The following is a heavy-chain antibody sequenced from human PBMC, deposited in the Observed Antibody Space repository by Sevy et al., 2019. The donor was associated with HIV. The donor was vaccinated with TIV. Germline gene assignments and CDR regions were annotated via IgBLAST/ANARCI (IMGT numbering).Heavy chain of an antibody. D-gene: IGHD6-19*01. Sequence: GWSLRLSCAASGFPFSTYYMTWIRQAPGKGLEWLAYISLSHHTIYYADSVKGRFTISRDNAKNSLYLQMNNLRAEDTATYYCARDPGYSSGWYEPHFDYWGQGALVTVSS. CDR3: ARDPGYSSGWYEPHFDY. CDR1: GFPFSTYY. CDR2: ISLSHHTI. V-gene: IGHV3-11*01. J-gene: IGHJ4*02.